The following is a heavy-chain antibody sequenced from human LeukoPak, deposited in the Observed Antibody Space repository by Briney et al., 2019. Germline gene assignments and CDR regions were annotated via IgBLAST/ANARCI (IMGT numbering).Heavy chain of an antibody. D-gene: IGHD3-10*01. CDR1: GFTFSTYW. CDR2: INGDGSTT. J-gene: IGHJ4*02. V-gene: IGHV3-74*03. CDR3: ARDYAGSPDY. Sequence: GGSLRLSCTASGFTFSTYWINWVRQSPGKGLVWVALINGDGSTTTHADSAKGRFTISRDNAKNTAYLQMSSLRDEDTAVYFCARDYAGSPDYWGQGTLVTVSA.